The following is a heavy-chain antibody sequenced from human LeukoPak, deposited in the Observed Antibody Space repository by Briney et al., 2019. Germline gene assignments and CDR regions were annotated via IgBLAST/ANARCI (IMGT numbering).Heavy chain of an antibody. J-gene: IGHJ4*02. CDR1: GFIVSDYN. CDR2: ISSSSSTI. D-gene: IGHD5-12*01. CDR3: ARDSSGYDVYYFDY. V-gene: IGHV3-48*01. Sequence: GGSLRLSCAASGFIVSDYNMNWVRQAPGKGLEWVSYISSSSSTIYYAGSVKGRFTISRDNAKNSLYLQMNSLRAEDTAVYYCARDSSGYDVYYFDYWGQGTLVTVSS.